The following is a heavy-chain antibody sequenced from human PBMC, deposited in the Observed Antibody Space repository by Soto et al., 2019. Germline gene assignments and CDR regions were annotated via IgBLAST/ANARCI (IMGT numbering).Heavy chain of an antibody. CDR2: IFANGHT. CDR3: VASLAASGLNWLDP. D-gene: IGHD6-13*01. V-gene: IGHV4-4*07. J-gene: IGHJ5*02. CDR1: GGSIREKY. Sequence: SETLSFTYIVSGGSIREKYWSLVRQPPGKGLEWIGLIFANGHTDYSPSLKSRVTMSVDASKNQFSLRLTSMTAADTAVYYCVASLAASGLNWLDPWGRGTLVTVS.